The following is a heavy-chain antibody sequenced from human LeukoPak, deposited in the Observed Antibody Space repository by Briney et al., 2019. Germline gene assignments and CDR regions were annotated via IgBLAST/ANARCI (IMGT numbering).Heavy chain of an antibody. Sequence: ASVKVSCKASGYTFTSYDINWVRQATGQGLEWMGWMNPNSGNTGYAQKFQGRVTMTRNTSISTAYMELSSLRSEDTAVYYCARGLQGMATIVDAFDIWGQGTKVTVSS. J-gene: IGHJ3*02. CDR3: ARGLQGMATIVDAFDI. D-gene: IGHD5-24*01. CDR2: MNPNSGNT. CDR1: GYTFTSYD. V-gene: IGHV1-8*01.